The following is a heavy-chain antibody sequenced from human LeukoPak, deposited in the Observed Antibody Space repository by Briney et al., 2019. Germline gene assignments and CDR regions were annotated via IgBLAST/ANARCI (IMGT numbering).Heavy chain of an antibody. J-gene: IGHJ5*02. CDR1: GYSISSGYY. CDR2: IYHSGST. D-gene: IGHD3-10*01. CDR3: ARSPSGLGWFDP. V-gene: IGHV4-38-2*02. Sequence: SETLSLTCTVSGYSISSGYYWGWIRQPPGKGLEWIGSIYHSGSTYYNPSLKSRVTISVDTSKNQFSLKLSSVTAADTAVYYCARSPSGLGWFDPWGQGTLVTVSS.